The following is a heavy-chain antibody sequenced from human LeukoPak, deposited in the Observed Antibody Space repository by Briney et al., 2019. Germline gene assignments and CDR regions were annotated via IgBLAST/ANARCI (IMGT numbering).Heavy chain of an antibody. CDR3: AKTKGYSYGYYFDY. V-gene: IGHV3-30*18. CDR1: GFTFSSYA. J-gene: IGHJ4*02. CDR2: MSYDGFNK. D-gene: IGHD5-18*01. Sequence: GRSLRLSCAASGFTFSSYAMHWVRQSLGKGLEWVAVMSYDGFNKYYADSVKGRFTISRDNSKNTLYLQMNSLRAEDTAVYYCAKTKGYSYGYYFDYWGQGTLVTVSS.